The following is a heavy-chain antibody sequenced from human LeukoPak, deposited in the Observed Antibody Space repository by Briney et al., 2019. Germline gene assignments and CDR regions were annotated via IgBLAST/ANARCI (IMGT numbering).Heavy chain of an antibody. CDR1: GYTFTGYY. J-gene: IGHJ4*02. D-gene: IGHD1-26*01. CDR2: INPNSGGT. CDR3: ARYSGSYYGYYFDY. Sequence: ASVKVSCKASGYTFTGYYMHWVRQAPGQGLEWMGWINPNSGGTNYAQRFQGRVTMTRDTSISTAYMELSRLRSDDTAMYYCARYSGSYYGYYFDYWGQGTLVTVSS. V-gene: IGHV1-2*02.